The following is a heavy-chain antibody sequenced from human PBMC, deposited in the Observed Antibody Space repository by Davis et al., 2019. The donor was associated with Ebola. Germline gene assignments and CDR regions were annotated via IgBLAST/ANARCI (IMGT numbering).Heavy chain of an antibody. CDR1: GFTVSSNY. V-gene: IGHV3-66*01. Sequence: ESLKTPCAASGFTVSSNYMIWVRQAPAKGLEWVSVIYSGGSTYYADAVKGRFTIPRDNPKNTLYLQMNSLRAEDTAVYYCARDQVLGYCSGGSCYRTYYFDYWGQGTLVTVSS. J-gene: IGHJ4*02. CDR2: IYSGGST. CDR3: ARDQVLGYCSGGSCYRTYYFDY. D-gene: IGHD2-15*01.